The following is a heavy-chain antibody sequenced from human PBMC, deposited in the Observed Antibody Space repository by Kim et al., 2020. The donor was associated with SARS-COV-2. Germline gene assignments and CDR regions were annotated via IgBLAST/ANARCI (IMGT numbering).Heavy chain of an antibody. CDR3: TREDY. V-gene: IGHV1-2*02. J-gene: IGHJ4*02. CDR1: GYTFTDHY. Sequence: ASVKVSCKATGYTFTDHYIHWVRQAPGQGLEWMGWIYPNSGGTNYAQKFQGRVTVTRDTATSTAYMERSRRRSDDTAVYYCTREDYWGQGSLVTVSS. CDR2: IYPNSGGT.